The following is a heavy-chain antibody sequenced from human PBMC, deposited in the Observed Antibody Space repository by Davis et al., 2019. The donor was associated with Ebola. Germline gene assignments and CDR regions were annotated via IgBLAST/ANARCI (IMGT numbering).Heavy chain of an antibody. D-gene: IGHD6-19*01. CDR3: AKDTSNVWFDV. V-gene: IGHV3-23*01. CDR2: LGFSDDK. CDR1: GFVFSSYV. J-gene: IGHJ3*01. Sequence: GESLKISCAASGFVFSSYVMSWVRRAPGKGLEWVSTLGFSDDKYYADSVKGRFTISRDNSKNTLHLQMNSLRVEDTAIYYCAKDTSNVWFDVWGQGTMVTVSS.